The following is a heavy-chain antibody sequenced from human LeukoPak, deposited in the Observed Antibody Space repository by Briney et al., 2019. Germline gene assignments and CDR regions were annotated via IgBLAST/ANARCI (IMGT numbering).Heavy chain of an antibody. V-gene: IGHV3-23*01. CDR3: AKSLDRHSSGDNFDY. D-gene: IGHD6-25*01. CDR2: ISSSGAST. Sequence: PGGSLRLFCAASGFPFSSYAMSWVRQAPGKGLEWVSLISSSGASTYYADSVKGRFTISRDNSKHTLYLQMNGLRAEDTAVYFCAKSLDRHSSGDNFDYWGQGTLVTVSS. J-gene: IGHJ4*02. CDR1: GFPFSSYA.